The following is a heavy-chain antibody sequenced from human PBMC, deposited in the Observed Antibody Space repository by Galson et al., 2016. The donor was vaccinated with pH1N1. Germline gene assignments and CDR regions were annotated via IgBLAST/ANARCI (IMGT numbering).Heavy chain of an antibody. V-gene: IGHV3-23*01. CDR3: AKFDWSTMVTPGYFDS. CDR1: GFTFSIFG. Sequence: SLRLSCAVSGFTFSIFGMSWVRQTPGKGLEWVSAISGGGDSTYHADSVKGRFTISRDNSKNILYLHMNSLSPEDTGIFYCAKFDWSTMVTPGYFDSWGHGTLVSVSS. CDR2: ISGGGDST. J-gene: IGHJ4*01. D-gene: IGHD4-23*01.